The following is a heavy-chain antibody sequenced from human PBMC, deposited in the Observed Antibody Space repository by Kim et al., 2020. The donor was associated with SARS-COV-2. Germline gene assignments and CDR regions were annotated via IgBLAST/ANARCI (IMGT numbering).Heavy chain of an antibody. D-gene: IGHD5-12*01. V-gene: IGHV3-11*01. CDR2: ISTRGDSI. CDR1: GLSFSDSY. Sequence: GGSLRLSCAASGLSFSDSYMNWVRQAPGKGLEWLSFISTRGDSIFYADSVEGRFTISRDNAKNSLYLQMNYLRDEDTAVYYCARSGNGYNAFGIWG. CDR3: ARSGNGYNAFGI. J-gene: IGHJ3*02.